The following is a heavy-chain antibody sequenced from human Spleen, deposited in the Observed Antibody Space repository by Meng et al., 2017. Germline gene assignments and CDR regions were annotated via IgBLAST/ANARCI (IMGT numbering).Heavy chain of an antibody. Sequence: ASVKVSCKTSGGTFRSYAISWVRQAPGQGLEWMGWISAYNGNTNYAQKLQGRVTMTTDTSTSTAYMELRSLRSDDTAVYYCARDYYYYGMDVWGQGTTVTVSS. CDR3: ARDYYYYGMDV. J-gene: IGHJ6*02. CDR1: GGTFRSYA. CDR2: ISAYNGNT. V-gene: IGHV1-18*01.